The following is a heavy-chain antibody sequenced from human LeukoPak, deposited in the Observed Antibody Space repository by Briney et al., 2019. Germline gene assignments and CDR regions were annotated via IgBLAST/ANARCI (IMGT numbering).Heavy chain of an antibody. CDR1: GGSISSSSFY. J-gene: IGHJ3*02. CDR2: VFYTGST. D-gene: IGHD5-24*01. CDR3: ARSVEMGTIKAFDM. V-gene: IGHV4-39*07. Sequence: PSETLSLTCTVSGGSISSSSFYWGWVRQPPGKGLEWIGSVFYTGSTYSNPSLKGRVIMSVDTSKNQFSLKLSSVTAADTAVYYCARSVEMGTIKAFDMWGQGTMVTVSS.